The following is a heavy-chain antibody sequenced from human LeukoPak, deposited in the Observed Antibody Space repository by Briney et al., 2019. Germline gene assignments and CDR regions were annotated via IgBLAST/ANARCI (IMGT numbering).Heavy chain of an antibody. J-gene: IGHJ3*02. CDR3: AREILRFDI. Sequence: ASVKVSCKASGYIFTNYDVNWVRQAPGQGLEWMGWINTDSGNPTYAQGFTGRFVFSLDSSVSTAYLQISNLMPEDTAKYYCAREILRFDIWGQGTMVTVSS. V-gene: IGHV7-4-1*02. CDR2: INTDSGNP. CDR1: GYIFTNYD.